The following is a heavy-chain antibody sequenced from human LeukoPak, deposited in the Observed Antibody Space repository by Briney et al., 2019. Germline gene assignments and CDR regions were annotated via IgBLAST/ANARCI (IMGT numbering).Heavy chain of an antibody. CDR2: MNPNSGNT. Sequence: ASVKVSCKASGYTFTSYDINWVRQATGQGLEWMGWMNPNSGNTGYAQKFQGRVTMTRNTSINTAYMELSSLRSEDTAVYYCARGRSSGDPFDYWVQGTLVTVSS. CDR1: GYTFTSYD. CDR3: ARGRSSGDPFDY. D-gene: IGHD4-17*01. V-gene: IGHV1-8*01. J-gene: IGHJ4*02.